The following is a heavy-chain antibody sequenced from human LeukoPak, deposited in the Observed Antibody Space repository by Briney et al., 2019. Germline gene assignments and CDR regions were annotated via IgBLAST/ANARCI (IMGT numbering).Heavy chain of an antibody. V-gene: IGHV4-4*07. J-gene: IGHJ4*02. CDR2: IYASGST. D-gene: IGHD2-15*01. Sequence: SVTLSLTCTVSGGSISSYYWSWIRQPAGKGLEWIGRIYASGSTNYNPSLKSRVTMSVDTSKNQFSLKLSSVTAADTAVYYCARGPCSSSSCRYSDYWGQGTLVTVSS. CDR3: ARGPCSSSSCRYSDY. CDR1: GGSISSYY.